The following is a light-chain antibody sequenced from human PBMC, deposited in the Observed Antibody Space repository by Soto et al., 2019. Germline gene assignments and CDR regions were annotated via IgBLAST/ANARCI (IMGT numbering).Light chain of an antibody. J-gene: IGKJ1*01. Sequence: DIQMTQAPSTLSASVGDRVTITCRASQSISSWLAWYQQKPGKGPQLLIYDASSLESGVPPRFSGSGSGTEFTLTISNLQPDDFATYSCQPYDNDSTFGQGTKVDI. CDR3: QPYDNDST. V-gene: IGKV1-5*01. CDR1: QSISSW. CDR2: DAS.